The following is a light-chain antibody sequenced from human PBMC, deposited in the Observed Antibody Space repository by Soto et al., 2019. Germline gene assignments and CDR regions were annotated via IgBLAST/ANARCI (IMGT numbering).Light chain of an antibody. CDR2: KAS. CDR3: QHYNSYSEA. J-gene: IGKJ1*01. CDR1: QTISSW. V-gene: IGKV1-5*03. Sequence: DIEMTQSPATLPGSLGDRVTITCGAGQTISSWLAWYQQKPGKAPKLLIYKASTLKSGVPSRFRGSGSGTEFTLTISSLQPDDFEPYYCQHYNSYSEAFGQGTKVDIK.